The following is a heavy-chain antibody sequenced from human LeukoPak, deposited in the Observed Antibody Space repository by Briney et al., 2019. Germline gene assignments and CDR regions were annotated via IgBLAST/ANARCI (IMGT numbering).Heavy chain of an antibody. CDR2: IIPILGIA. CDR1: GGTLSSYA. Sequence: SVKVSCKASGGTLSSYAISWVRQAPGQGLEWMGRIIPILGIANYAQKFQGRVTITADKSTSTAYMELSSLRSEDTAVYYCARDSRSQVYYYYGMDVWGQGTTVTVSS. J-gene: IGHJ6*02. CDR3: ARDSRSQVYYYYGMDV. V-gene: IGHV1-69*04.